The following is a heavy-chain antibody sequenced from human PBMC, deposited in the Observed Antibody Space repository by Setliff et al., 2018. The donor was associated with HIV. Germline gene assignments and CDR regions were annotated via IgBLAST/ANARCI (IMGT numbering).Heavy chain of an antibody. CDR2: ISGSGGST. V-gene: IGHV3-23*01. J-gene: IGHJ6*02. CDR3: ARDPGRYNGMDV. D-gene: IGHD1-20*01. CDR1: GGSFSGYY. Sequence: PSETLSLTCAVYGGSFSGYYWSWVRQAPGKGLEWVSGISGSGGSTYYADSVKGRFTISRDNSKNTLYLQMNSLRAEDTAVYYCARDPGRYNGMDVWGQGTTVTVS.